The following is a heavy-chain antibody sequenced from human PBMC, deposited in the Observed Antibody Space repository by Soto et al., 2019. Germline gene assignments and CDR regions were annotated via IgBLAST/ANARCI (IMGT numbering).Heavy chain of an antibody. CDR1: GFTFSSYW. CDR2: INSDGSST. D-gene: IGHD5-12*01. CDR3: ARGQRGYSGYDAHAFDI. J-gene: IGHJ3*02. V-gene: IGHV3-74*01. Sequence: GGSLRLSCAASGFTFSSYWMHWFRQAPGKGLVWVSRINSDGSSTSYADSVKGRFTISRDNAKNTLYLQMNSLRAEDTAVYYCARGQRGYSGYDAHAFDIWGQGTMVTVSS.